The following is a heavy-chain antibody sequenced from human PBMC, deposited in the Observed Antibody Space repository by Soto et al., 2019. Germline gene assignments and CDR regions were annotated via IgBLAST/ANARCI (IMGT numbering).Heavy chain of an antibody. CDR3: ARDQEAAVDNYSYYYGMDV. CDR2: INPSGGST. CDR1: GYTFTSYY. D-gene: IGHD6-13*01. J-gene: IGHJ6*02. Sequence: ASVKVSCKASGYTFTSYYMHWFRQAPGQGLEWMGIINPSGGSTSYAQKFQGRVTMTRETSTSTVYMELRSPRSEDNAVYYCARDQEAAVDNYSYYYGMDVWGQGTTVTV. V-gene: IGHV1-46*01.